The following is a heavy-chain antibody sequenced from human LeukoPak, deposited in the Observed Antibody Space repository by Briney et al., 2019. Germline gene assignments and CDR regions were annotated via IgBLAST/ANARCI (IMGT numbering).Heavy chain of an antibody. V-gene: IGHV1-2*02. Sequence: ASVKVSCKPSGYTFTRHGISWVRQAPGQGLEWMGWINPNSGGTNYAQKFQGRVTMTRDTSISTAYMELSRLRSDDTAVYYCARAGGLRSPWGQGTLVTVSS. D-gene: IGHD5-12*01. CDR3: ARAGGLRSP. CDR2: INPNSGGT. J-gene: IGHJ4*02. CDR1: GYTFTRHG.